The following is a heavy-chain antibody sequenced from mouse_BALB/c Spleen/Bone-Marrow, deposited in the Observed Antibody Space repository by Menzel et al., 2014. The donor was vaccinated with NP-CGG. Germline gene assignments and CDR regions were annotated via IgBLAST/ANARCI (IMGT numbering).Heavy chain of an antibody. J-gene: IGHJ4*01. CDR2: ILPGSGST. CDR1: GYTFSSYW. CDR3: ARGSYYGSSYEDYAMDY. V-gene: IGHV1-9*01. Sequence: VRLQKFGAELMKPGASVKISCKATGYTFSSYWIEWVKQRPGHGLEWIGEILPGSGSTNYNEKFKGKATFTADTSSNXXXMXXSSLXXEDSAVYYYARGSYYGSSYEDYAMDYWGQGTSVTVTS. D-gene: IGHD1-1*01.